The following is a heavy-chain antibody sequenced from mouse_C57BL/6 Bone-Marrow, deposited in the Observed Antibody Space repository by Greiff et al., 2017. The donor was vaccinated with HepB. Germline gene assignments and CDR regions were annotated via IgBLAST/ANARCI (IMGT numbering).Heavy chain of an antibody. CDR2: ISSGGSYT. CDR3: ARHYAFAY. D-gene: IGHD1-1*01. V-gene: IGHV5-6*01. Sequence: EVQRVESGGDLVKPGGSLKLSCAASGFTFSSYGMSWVRQTPDKRLEWVATISSGGSYTYYPDSVKGRFTISRDNAKNTLYLQMSSLKSEDTAMYYCARHYAFAYWGQGTLVTVSA. CDR1: GFTFSSYG. J-gene: IGHJ3*01.